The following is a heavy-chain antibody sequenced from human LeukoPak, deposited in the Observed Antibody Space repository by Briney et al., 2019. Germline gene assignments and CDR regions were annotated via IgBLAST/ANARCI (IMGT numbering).Heavy chain of an antibody. Sequence: SETLSLTCTVSSGSINNYYWSWLRQSPGKGLEWIGYILYTGATTYNPSLRRRVTISLDVSKSRFFLKLSSVTAADSAIYYGARHIAVGEDVWGQGATVTVSS. V-gene: IGHV4-59*01. CDR1: SGSINNYY. J-gene: IGHJ6*02. CDR3: ARHIAVGEDV. D-gene: IGHD6-19*01. CDR2: ILYTGAT.